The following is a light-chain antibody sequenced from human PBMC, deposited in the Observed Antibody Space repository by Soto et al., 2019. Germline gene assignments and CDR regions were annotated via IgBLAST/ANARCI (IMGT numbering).Light chain of an antibody. CDR3: QQYGCSPRT. J-gene: IGKJ1*01. CDR1: QSVSTSY. CDR2: GAS. Sequence: EIVWTQSPGTLSLSPGERATLSCRASQSVSTSYLAWYQQKPGQAPRILIYGASSRATGIPDRFSGSGSGTDFTLTISRLEPEDFAVYYCQQYGCSPRTFGQGTKVEIK. V-gene: IGKV3-20*01.